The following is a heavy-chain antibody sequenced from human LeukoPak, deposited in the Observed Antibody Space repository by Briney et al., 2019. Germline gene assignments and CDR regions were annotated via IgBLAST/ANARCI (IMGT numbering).Heavy chain of an antibody. Sequence: SQTLSLTCTVSGGSISSGDYYWSWIRPPPGKGLEWIGYIYYSGSTYYNPSLKSRVTISVDTSKNQFSLKLSSVTAADTAVYYCARVPLQFNNFDYWGQGTLITVSS. CDR2: IYYSGST. J-gene: IGHJ4*02. CDR1: GGSISSGDYY. D-gene: IGHD2/OR15-2a*01. V-gene: IGHV4-30-4*08. CDR3: ARVPLQFNNFDY.